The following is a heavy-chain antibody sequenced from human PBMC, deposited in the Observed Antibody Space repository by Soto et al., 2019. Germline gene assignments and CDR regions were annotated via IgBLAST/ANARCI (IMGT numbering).Heavy chain of an antibody. D-gene: IGHD2-2*01. V-gene: IGHV1-2*02. Sequence: ASVKVSCKASGYTFTGYYMHWVRQAPGQGLEWMGWINPNSGGTNYAQKFRGRVTMTRDTSISTAYMELSRLRSDDTAVYYCARVRVYCSSTSCNHYYYYYGMDVWGQGTTVTVSS. CDR2: INPNSGGT. J-gene: IGHJ6*02. CDR1: GYTFTGYY. CDR3: ARVRVYCSSTSCNHYYYYYGMDV.